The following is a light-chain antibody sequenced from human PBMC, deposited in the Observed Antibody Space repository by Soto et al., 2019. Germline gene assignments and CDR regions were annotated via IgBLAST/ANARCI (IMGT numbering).Light chain of an antibody. V-gene: IGKV1-39*01. CDR2: AAS. Sequence: DIQITQSPYSLSASVGARVTITCRASQSISDFLNWYQQKPGKAPKLXIYAASTLQSGVPSRFSGSGSGTDFTLTISSLEPEDFATYYCQQTYSTPPTFGQGTKVDI. J-gene: IGKJ1*01. CDR1: QSISDF. CDR3: QQTYSTPPT.